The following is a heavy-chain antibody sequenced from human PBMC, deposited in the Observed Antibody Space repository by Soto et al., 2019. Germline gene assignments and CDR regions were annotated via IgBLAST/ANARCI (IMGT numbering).Heavy chain of an antibody. CDR1: GFTFSTYD. D-gene: IGHD2-15*01. J-gene: IGHJ4*02. V-gene: IGHV3-21*01. CDR2: ITTSSNI. Sequence: EVQLVESGGGLVKPGGSLRLSCAASGFTFSTYDMNWVRQAPGKGLEWVSSITTSSNIYYADSVKGRFTISRDNAKNSLYLQLNSLRDEDTAVYYCARVRINHLDYWGQGTLVTVSS. CDR3: ARVRINHLDY.